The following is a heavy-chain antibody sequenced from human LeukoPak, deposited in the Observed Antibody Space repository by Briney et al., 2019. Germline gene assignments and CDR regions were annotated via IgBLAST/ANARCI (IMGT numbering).Heavy chain of an antibody. V-gene: IGHV4-59*01. CDR3: ARDTDYGGNSRHVNWFDP. CDR1: GGSISSYY. Sequence: SETLSLTCTVSGGSISSYYWSWIRQSPGKGLEWIGYIYYSGSTNYNPSLKSRVTISVDTSKNQFSLKLSSVTAADTAVYYCARDTDYGGNSRHVNWFDPWGQGTLVTVSS. J-gene: IGHJ5*02. CDR2: IYYSGST. D-gene: IGHD4-23*01.